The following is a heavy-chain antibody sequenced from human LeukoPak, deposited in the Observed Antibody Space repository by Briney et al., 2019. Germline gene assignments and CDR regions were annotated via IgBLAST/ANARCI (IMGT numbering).Heavy chain of an antibody. J-gene: IGHJ3*02. CDR2: IYSGGST. V-gene: IGHV3-53*01. CDR1: GFTFSSYW. Sequence: GGSLRLSCAASGFTFSSYWMSWVRQAPGKGLEWVSVIYSGGSTYYADSVKGRFTISRDNSKNTLYLQMNSLRAEDTAVYYCASAIAAAGTGHAFDIWGQGTMVTVSS. D-gene: IGHD6-13*01. CDR3: ASAIAAAGTGHAFDI.